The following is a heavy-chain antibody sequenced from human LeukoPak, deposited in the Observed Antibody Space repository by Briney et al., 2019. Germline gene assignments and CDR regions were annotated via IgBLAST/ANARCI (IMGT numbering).Heavy chain of an antibody. CDR2: IRYDGTNK. V-gene: IGHV3-30*02. J-gene: IGHJ5*02. CDR3: AREGHYDILTGYYMTGWFDP. CDR1: GFTFSSYG. D-gene: IGHD3-9*01. Sequence: GGSLRLSCAASGFTFSSYGMHWVRQAPGKGLEWVAFIRYDGTNKFYADSVKGRFTISRDNSKNTLYLQMNSLRAEDTAVYYCAREGHYDILTGYYMTGWFDPWGQGTLVTVSS.